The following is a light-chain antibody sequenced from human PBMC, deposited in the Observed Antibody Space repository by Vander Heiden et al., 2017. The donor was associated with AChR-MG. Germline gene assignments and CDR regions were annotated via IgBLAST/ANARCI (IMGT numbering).Light chain of an antibody. Sequence: DIQMTQSPSSLSASVGDRVTITCRASQTISSYLNWYQQKPGKAPKLLIYAASILQSGVPSRFSGSRSGTDFTLTVNSLQPEDFATYYCQQGFTTPWTFGQGTKVEIK. V-gene: IGKV1-39*01. CDR2: AAS. CDR1: QTISSY. CDR3: QQGFTTPWT. J-gene: IGKJ1*01.